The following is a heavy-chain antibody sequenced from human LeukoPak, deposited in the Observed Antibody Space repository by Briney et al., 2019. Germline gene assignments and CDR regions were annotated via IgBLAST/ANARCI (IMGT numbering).Heavy chain of an antibody. CDR1: GFPFNNAW. CDR3: TTLARGWEPLIPNDY. Sequence: GGSLRLSCAASGFPFNNAWMTWVRQAPGKGLEWIGRIKSKTDGGTTDYAAPVKGRFTISRDDSKNTLYLQMNSLQTEDTAVYYCTTLARGWEPLIPNDYWGQGTLVTVSS. D-gene: IGHD1-26*01. V-gene: IGHV3-15*01. CDR2: IKSKTDGGTT. J-gene: IGHJ4*02.